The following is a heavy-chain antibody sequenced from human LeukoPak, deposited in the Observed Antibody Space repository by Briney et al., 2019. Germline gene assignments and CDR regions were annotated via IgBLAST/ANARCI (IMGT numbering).Heavy chain of an antibody. V-gene: IGHV4-30-2*01. CDR3: ARVPVGEYSLDV. J-gene: IGHJ6*02. Sequence: PSETLSLTCTVSGGSISSGGYYWSWIRQPPGKGLEWIGYIYHSGSTYYNPSLKSRVTISVDRSKNQFSLKLSSVTVADTAVYYCARVPVGEYSLDVWGQGTTVTVSS. D-gene: IGHD6-6*01. CDR1: GGSISSGGYY. CDR2: IYHSGST.